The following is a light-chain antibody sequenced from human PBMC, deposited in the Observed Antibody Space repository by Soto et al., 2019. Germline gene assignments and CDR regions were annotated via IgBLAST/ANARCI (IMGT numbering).Light chain of an antibody. J-gene: IGLJ1*01. CDR1: TRAVTSGHY. Sequence: QAVVTQEPSLTVSPGGTVTLTCGSSTRAVTSGHYPYWFQQKPGQAPRTLIYDTSDKHSWTPARFSGSLLGGKAALTLSGAQPEDEAEYYCLLSYGDAYVFGTGTKLTVL. V-gene: IGLV7-46*01. CDR3: LLSYGDAYV. CDR2: DTS.